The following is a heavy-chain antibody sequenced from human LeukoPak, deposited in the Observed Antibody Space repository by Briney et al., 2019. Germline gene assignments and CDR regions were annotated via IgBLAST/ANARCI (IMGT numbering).Heavy chain of an antibody. J-gene: IGHJ4*02. D-gene: IGHD3-10*01. CDR2: IYTSGST. Sequence: SSETLSLTCTVSGGSISSGSYYWSWIRQPAGKGLEWIGRIYTSGSTNYNPSLKSRVTISVDTSKNQFSLKLSSVTAADTAVYYCARDGGSLWFGEDWGQGTLVTVSS. CDR1: GGSISSGSYY. CDR3: ARDGGSLWFGED. V-gene: IGHV4-61*02.